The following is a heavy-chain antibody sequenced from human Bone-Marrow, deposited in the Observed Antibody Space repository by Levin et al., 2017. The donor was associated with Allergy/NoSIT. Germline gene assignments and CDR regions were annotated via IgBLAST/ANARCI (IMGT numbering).Heavy chain of an antibody. Sequence: ASVKVSCKASGGTFSSYAISWVRQAPGQGLEWMGGIIPIFGTANYAQKFQGRVTITADKSTSTAYMELSSLRSEDTAVYYCARSPALLWFGETFLDYWGQGTLVTVSS. J-gene: IGHJ4*02. V-gene: IGHV1-69*06. CDR1: GGTFSSYA. CDR2: IIPIFGTA. D-gene: IGHD3-10*01. CDR3: ARSPALLWFGETFLDY.